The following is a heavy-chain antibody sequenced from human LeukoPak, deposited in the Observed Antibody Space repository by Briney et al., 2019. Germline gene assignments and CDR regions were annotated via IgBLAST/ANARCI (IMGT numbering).Heavy chain of an antibody. J-gene: IGHJ4*02. CDR1: GFTFSNAW. CDR3: TTTYPARIAAAGKAPYFDY. CDR2: IKSKTDGGTT. Sequence: GGSLRLSCAASGFTFSNAWMSWVRQAPGKGLEWVGRIKSKTDGGTTDYAAPVKGRFTISRDDSKNTLYPQMNSLKTEDTAVYYCTTTYPARIAAAGKAPYFDYWGQGTLVTVSS. V-gene: IGHV3-15*01. D-gene: IGHD6-13*01.